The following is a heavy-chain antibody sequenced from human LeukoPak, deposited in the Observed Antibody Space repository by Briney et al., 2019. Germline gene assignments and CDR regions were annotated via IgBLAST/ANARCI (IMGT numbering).Heavy chain of an antibody. CDR1: GGSISSSSYY. J-gene: IGHJ4*02. D-gene: IGHD5-12*01. CDR2: IYYSGST. CDR3: AREGGYSSPFSE. Sequence: PSETLSLTCTVSGGSISSSSYYWGWIRQPPGKGLEWIGSIYYSGSTYYNPSLKSRVTISVDTSKNQFSLKLSSVTAADTAVYYCAREGGYSSPFSEWGQGTLVTVSS. V-gene: IGHV4-39*07.